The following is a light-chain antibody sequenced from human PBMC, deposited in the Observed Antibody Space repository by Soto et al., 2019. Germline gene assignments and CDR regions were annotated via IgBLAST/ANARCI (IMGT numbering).Light chain of an antibody. CDR1: SSDVGGYNS. CDR2: DVT. J-gene: IGLJ2*01. V-gene: IGLV2-14*01. CDR3: SSYTSSSTLGV. Sequence: QSALTQPASVSGSPGQSITISCTGTSSDVGGYNSVSWCQQHPGKAPKLIISDVTNRPSGVSNRFSGSKSGNTASLTISGLQAEDEADYYCSSYTSSSTLGVFGGGTKVTVL.